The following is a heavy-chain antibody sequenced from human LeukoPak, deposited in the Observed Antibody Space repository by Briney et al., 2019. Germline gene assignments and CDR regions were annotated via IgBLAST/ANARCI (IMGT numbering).Heavy chain of an antibody. CDR2: FSGSGGST. CDR3: AKRRSSGYYLSYFDY. V-gene: IGHV3-23*01. J-gene: IGHJ4*02. Sequence: GGSLRLSCAASGFTFSSYAMSWVRQAPGKGLEWVSAFSGSGGSTYYADSVKGRFTISRDNSKNTLYLQMNSLRAEDTAVYYCAKRRSSGYYLSYFDYWGQGTLVTVSS. CDR1: GFTFSSYA. D-gene: IGHD3-22*01.